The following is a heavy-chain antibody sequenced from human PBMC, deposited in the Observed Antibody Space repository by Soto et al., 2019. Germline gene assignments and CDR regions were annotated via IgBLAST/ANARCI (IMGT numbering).Heavy chain of an antibody. Sequence: SVKVSCKASGGTFSSYAISWVRQAPGQGLEWMGGIIPIFGTANYAQKFQGRVTITADKSTSTAYMELSSLRSEDTAVYYCAASSGGVYYYGMDVWGQGTTVPSP. CDR2: IIPIFGTA. CDR1: GGTFSSYA. D-gene: IGHD2-15*01. J-gene: IGHJ6*02. V-gene: IGHV1-69*06. CDR3: AASSGGVYYYGMDV.